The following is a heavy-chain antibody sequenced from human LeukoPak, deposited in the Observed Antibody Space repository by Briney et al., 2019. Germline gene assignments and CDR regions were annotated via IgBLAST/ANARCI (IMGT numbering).Heavy chain of an antibody. D-gene: IGHD6-19*01. J-gene: IGHJ4*02. CDR3: VRGQLRQWLVEPFDY. CDR1: GGDFNNYV. V-gene: IGHV1-69*01. Sequence: SVKVSCKASGGDFNNYVTSWVRQGPGQGLEWMGGIIPVFGTTKYAQKFHGRVTITADESTTTVYLELSGLTSEDTAVYYCVRGQLRQWLVEPFDYWGQGTLVAVSS. CDR2: IIPVFGTT.